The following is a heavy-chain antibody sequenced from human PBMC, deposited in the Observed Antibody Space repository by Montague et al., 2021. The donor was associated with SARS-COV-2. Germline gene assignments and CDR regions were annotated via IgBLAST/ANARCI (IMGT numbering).Heavy chain of an antibody. J-gene: IGHJ4*02. Sequence: SETLSLTCTVSGGSISSSSYYWAWIRQPPGKGLAWIGCIYYRGSTYYNPYLKSRVFISVDTSKNQLSLTLTSVTAADTAVYYCATQEDPSGWIPGPFDFWGQGTLLSVSS. D-gene: IGHD6-19*01. CDR2: IYYRGST. V-gene: IGHV4-39*01. CDR1: GGSISSSSYY. CDR3: ATQEDPSGWIPGPFDF.